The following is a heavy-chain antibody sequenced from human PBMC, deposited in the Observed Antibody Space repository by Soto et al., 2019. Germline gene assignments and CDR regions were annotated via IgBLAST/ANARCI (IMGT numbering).Heavy chain of an antibody. D-gene: IGHD1-7*01. CDR2: IIPIFGTA. V-gene: IGHV1-69*12. Sequence: QVQLVQSGAEVKKPGSSVKVSCKASGGTFSSYAISWVRQAPGQGLEWMGGIIPIFGTANYAQKFQGRVKITADESTSTAYMELSSLSSEDPAVYYCASVLALHYYCGMDVWGQGTTVTVSS. CDR1: GGTFSSYA. CDR3: ASVLALHYYCGMDV. J-gene: IGHJ6*02.